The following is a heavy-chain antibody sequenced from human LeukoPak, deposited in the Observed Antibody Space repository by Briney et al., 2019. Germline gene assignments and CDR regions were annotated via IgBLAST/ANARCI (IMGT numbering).Heavy chain of an antibody. CDR3: ALERGDAFDI. CDR1: GFTFSRYA. D-gene: IGHD1-1*01. CDR2: TSYDGSDT. Sequence: GGSLRLSCVTSGFTFSRYAMHWVRQAPGKGLQWVTVTSYDGSDTYYADSVKGRFTLSRDSSTNTVYLQMNSLRAEDTAVYYCALERGDAFDIWGQGTMVTVSS. J-gene: IGHJ3*02. V-gene: IGHV3-30*03.